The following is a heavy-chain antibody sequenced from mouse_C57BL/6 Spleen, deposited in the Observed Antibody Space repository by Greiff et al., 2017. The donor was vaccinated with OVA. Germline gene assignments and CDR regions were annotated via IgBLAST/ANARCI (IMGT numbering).Heavy chain of an antibody. D-gene: IGHD2-1*01. Sequence: EVQGVESGEGLVKPGGSLKLSCAASGFTFSSYAMSWVRQTPEKRLEWVAYISSGGDYIYYADTVKGRFTISRDNARNTLYLQMSSLKSEDTAMYYCTRGGYGNYFAYWGQGTLVTVSA. CDR1: GFTFSSYA. J-gene: IGHJ3*01. CDR3: TRGGYGNYFAY. V-gene: IGHV5-9-1*02. CDR2: ISSGGDYI.